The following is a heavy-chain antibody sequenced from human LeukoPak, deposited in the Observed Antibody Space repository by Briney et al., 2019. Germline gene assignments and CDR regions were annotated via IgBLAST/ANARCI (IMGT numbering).Heavy chain of an antibody. Sequence: GGSLRLSCAASGFTFSSYAMHWVRQAPGKGLEWVAVISYDGSNKYYADSVKGRFTISRDNSKNTLYLQMNSLRAEDTAVYYCARPDGGTGAFDIWGQGTMVTVSS. J-gene: IGHJ3*02. V-gene: IGHV3-30*04. CDR2: ISYDGSNK. D-gene: IGHD4-23*01. CDR3: ARPDGGTGAFDI. CDR1: GFTFSSYA.